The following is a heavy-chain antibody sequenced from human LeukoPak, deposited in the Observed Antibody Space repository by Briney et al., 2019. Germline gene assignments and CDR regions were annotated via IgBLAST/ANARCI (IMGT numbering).Heavy chain of an antibody. D-gene: IGHD2-2*01. Sequence: TGGSLRLSCAASGFTFSSYAMSWVRQAPGKGLEWVSAIRGSGGSTYYADSVKGRFTISRDNSKNTLYLQMNSLRAEDTAVYYCAKGTSTVVVPASIYYWGQGTLVTVSS. J-gene: IGHJ4*02. CDR2: IRGSGGST. CDR3: AKGTSTVVVPASIYY. CDR1: GFTFSSYA. V-gene: IGHV3-23*01.